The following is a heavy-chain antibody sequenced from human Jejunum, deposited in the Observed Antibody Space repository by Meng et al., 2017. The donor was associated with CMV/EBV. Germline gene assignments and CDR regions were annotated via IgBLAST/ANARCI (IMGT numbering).Heavy chain of an antibody. CDR3: ARDPYGGNSGIDF. Sequence: SGGSIRSDDHYWSWIRQQPGQGLEWIGYLYYSGNTFYNPSLKSRVTMSVDTSKNQFSLKLSSVTAADTAVYYCARDPYGGNSGIDFWGQGTLVTVSS. D-gene: IGHD4-23*01. CDR1: GGSIRSDDHY. CDR2: LYYSGNT. V-gene: IGHV4-31*02. J-gene: IGHJ4*02.